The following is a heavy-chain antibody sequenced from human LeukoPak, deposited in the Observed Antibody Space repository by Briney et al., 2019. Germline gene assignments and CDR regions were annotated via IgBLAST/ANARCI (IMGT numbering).Heavy chain of an antibody. CDR2: IYYSGST. CDR1: GGSISSYY. Sequence: SDTLPLTCTVSGGSISSYYWSWLRQPPGKGLEWIGYIYYSGSTNYNPSLKSRVTISVDTSKNQFSLKLSSVTAADTAVYYCARESPVDYFDYWGQGTLVTVSS. J-gene: IGHJ4*02. CDR3: ARESPVDYFDY. V-gene: IGHV4-59*01.